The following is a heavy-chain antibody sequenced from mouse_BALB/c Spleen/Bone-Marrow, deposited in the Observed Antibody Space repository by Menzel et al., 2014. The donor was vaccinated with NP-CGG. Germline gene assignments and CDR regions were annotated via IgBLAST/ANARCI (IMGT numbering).Heavy chain of an antibody. J-gene: IGHJ1*01. CDR1: GFTFSSYG. CDR3: ARVYGWYFDV. CDR2: INNSGGCT. D-gene: IGHD1-1*01. V-gene: IGHV5-6-3*01. Sequence: EVKLVESGGGLVQPGGSLKLSCVASGFTFSSYGMSWVRQTSDKRLELVATINNSGGCTYYPDSVKGQFTISRDNAKNTLYLQMSSLKSEDTAMYYCARVYGWYFDVWGAGTTVTVSS.